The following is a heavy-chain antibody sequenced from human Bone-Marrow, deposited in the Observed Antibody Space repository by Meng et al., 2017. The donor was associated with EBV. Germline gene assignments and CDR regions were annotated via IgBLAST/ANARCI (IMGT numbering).Heavy chain of an antibody. CDR2: IDPNSGGA. D-gene: IGHD4-11*01. J-gene: IGHJ4*02. CDR3: ARASDYGNDLDY. V-gene: IGHV1-2*06. Sequence: QVQRVQSGAEVKKPGDSVKVSCKASGYTFTGHYMHWVRQAPGQGLEWMGRIDPNSGGADYAQKFQGGVTMTRDTSISTFYMELSRLTSDDTAVYFCARASDYGNDLDYWGQGTLVTVSS. CDR1: GYTFTGHY.